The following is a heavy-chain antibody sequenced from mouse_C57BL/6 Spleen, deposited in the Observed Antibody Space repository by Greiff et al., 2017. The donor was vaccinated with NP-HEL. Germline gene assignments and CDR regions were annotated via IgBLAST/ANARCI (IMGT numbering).Heavy chain of an antibody. CDR1: GFTFSDYY. J-gene: IGHJ4*01. CDR2: INYDGSST. Sequence: EVMLVESEGGLVQPGSSMKLSCTASGFTFSDYYMAWVRQVPEKGLEWVANINYDGSSTYYLDSLKSRFIISRDNAKNILYLQMSSLKSEDTATYYCAREGLGDGYSYAMDYWGQGTSVTVSS. CDR3: AREGLGDGYSYAMDY. D-gene: IGHD2-3*01. V-gene: IGHV5-16*01.